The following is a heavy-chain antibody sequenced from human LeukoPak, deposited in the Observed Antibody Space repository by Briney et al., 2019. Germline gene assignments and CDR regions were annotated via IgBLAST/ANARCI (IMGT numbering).Heavy chain of an antibody. V-gene: IGHV3-23*01. Sequence: AGGSLRLSCAASGFTFSSYAMSWVRQAPGKGLEWVSAISGSGGSTYYADSVKGRFTISRDNSKNTLYLQMNSLRAEDTAVHYCAMPPYGSGSYYKSNWFDPWGQGTLVTVSS. D-gene: IGHD3-10*01. CDR2: ISGSGGST. CDR3: AMPPYGSGSYYKSNWFDP. J-gene: IGHJ5*02. CDR1: GFTFSSYA.